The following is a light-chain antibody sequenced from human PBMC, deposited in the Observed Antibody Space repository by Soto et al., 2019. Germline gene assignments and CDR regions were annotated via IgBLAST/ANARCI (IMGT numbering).Light chain of an antibody. CDR3: QQYSNLPHT. V-gene: IGKV3-20*01. CDR2: GVS. CDR1: QSVTNNY. J-gene: IGKJ2*01. Sequence: ESVLTQSPGTLSLSPGERATLSCRATQSVTNNYFAWYQQKPGQSPRLLIYGVSSRATDIPDRFSGSGSGTDFTLTISRLEPEDFVVYYFQQYSNLPHTFGQGTKLEVK.